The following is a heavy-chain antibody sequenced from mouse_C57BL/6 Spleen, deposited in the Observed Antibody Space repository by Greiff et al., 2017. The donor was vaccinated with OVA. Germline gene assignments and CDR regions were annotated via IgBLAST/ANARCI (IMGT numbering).Heavy chain of an antibody. Sequence: VQLQQSGAELVKPGASVKLSCKASGYTFTSYWMHWVKQRPGQGLEWIGMIHPNSGSTNYNEKFKSKATLTVDKSSSTAYMQLSSLTSEDSAVYYGARGALYDYDGAWFAYWGQGTLVTVSA. CDR2: IHPNSGST. V-gene: IGHV1-64*01. J-gene: IGHJ3*01. CDR1: GYTFTSYW. D-gene: IGHD2-4*01. CDR3: ARGALYDYDGAWFAY.